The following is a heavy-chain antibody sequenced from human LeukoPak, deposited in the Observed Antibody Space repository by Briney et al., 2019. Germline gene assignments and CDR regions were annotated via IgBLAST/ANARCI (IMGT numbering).Heavy chain of an antibody. CDR3: AKGPTNYGGNRDFDY. Sequence: GGSLRLSCAASGFTFSSYGMSWVRQAPGKGLEWVSAISGSGGSTYYADSVKGRFTISRDNSKNTLYLQMNSLRAEDTAVYYCAKGPTNYGGNRDFDYWGQRTLVTVSS. CDR1: GFTFSSYG. CDR2: ISGSGGST. V-gene: IGHV3-23*01. D-gene: IGHD4-23*01. J-gene: IGHJ4*02.